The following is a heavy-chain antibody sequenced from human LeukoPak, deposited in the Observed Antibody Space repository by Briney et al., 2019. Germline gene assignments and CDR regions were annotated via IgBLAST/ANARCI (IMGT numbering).Heavy chain of an antibody. V-gene: IGHV3-11*04. CDR2: ISGSGGTI. D-gene: IGHD7-27*01. J-gene: IGHJ4*02. CDR3: ARGNWGPDY. Sequence: KPGGSLRLSCAASGFTFSDYYMSWMRQAPGEGLEWISHISGSGGTIYYADSVKGRFTISRDNVQNSLFLQMNSLRVEDTAVYYCARGNWGPDYWGQGTLVTVSS. CDR1: GFTFSDYY.